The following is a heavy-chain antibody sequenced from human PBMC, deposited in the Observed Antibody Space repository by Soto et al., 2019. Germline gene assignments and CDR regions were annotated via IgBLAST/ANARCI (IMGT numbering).Heavy chain of an antibody. Sequence: GGSLRLSCAASGFTFSSYSMNWVRQAPGKGLEWVSYISSSSSTIYYADSVKGRFTISRDNAKNSLYLQMNSLRAEDTAVYYCARERLRVTTRPGNDAFDIWGQGTMVTVSS. CDR2: ISSSSSTI. J-gene: IGHJ3*02. CDR3: ARERLRVTTRPGNDAFDI. D-gene: IGHD4-17*01. CDR1: GFTFSSYS. V-gene: IGHV3-48*01.